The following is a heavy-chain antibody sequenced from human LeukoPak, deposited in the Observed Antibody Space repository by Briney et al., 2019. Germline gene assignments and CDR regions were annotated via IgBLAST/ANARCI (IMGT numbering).Heavy chain of an antibody. CDR1: GGSISSSSYY. V-gene: IGHV4-39*07. CDR3: ARDAGHQLSRRNYYAMDV. J-gene: IGHJ6*02. D-gene: IGHD2-2*01. CDR2: IYYGGST. Sequence: PSETLSLTCTVSGGSISSSSYYWGWIRQPPGKVLAWIGSIYYGGSTYYNSSLKSRVTISVDISKNQFSLKVSPVTAADTAVYYCARDAGHQLSRRNYYAMDVWGQGTTVTVSS.